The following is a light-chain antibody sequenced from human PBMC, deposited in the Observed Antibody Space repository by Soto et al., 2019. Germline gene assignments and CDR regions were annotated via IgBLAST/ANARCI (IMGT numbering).Light chain of an antibody. CDR3: QQYNNGLT. CDR1: QSVSSK. V-gene: IGKV3-15*01. Sequence: EIVMTQSPATLSVSPEERATLSCRASQSVSSKLAWYQQKPGQAPRLLIYGASTRATGIPARFSGSGSGTEFTLTISSLQSEDFAVYYCQQYNNGLTFGGGTKVEIK. J-gene: IGKJ4*01. CDR2: GAS.